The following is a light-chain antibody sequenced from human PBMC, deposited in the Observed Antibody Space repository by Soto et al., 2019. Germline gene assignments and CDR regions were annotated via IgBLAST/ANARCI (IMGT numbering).Light chain of an antibody. V-gene: IGLV2-14*01. CDR3: SSYTSSSTRV. Sequence: QSVLTQPASVSGSPGQSITISCTGTSSDVGGYNYVSWYQQHPGKAPKLMIYEVSNRPSGVSNRFSGSKSGNTASLTISGLQYEYEADYYCSSYTSSSTRVFGTGTKVTVL. CDR1: SSDVGGYNY. J-gene: IGLJ1*01. CDR2: EVS.